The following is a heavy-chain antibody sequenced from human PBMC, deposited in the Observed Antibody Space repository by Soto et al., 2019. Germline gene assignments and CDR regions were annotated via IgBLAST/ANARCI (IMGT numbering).Heavy chain of an antibody. CDR2: ISAYNGNT. J-gene: IGHJ5*02. V-gene: IGHV1-18*01. Sequence: QVQLVQSGAEVKKPGASVKVSCKASGYTFTSYGISWVRQAPGQGLERMGWISAYNGNTNYAQKLQGRVTMTTDTSTSTANMELRSLRSDDTAVYYCAREGEDYDFWSGYYWFDPWGQGTLVTVSS. D-gene: IGHD3-3*01. CDR1: GYTFTSYG. CDR3: AREGEDYDFWSGYYWFDP.